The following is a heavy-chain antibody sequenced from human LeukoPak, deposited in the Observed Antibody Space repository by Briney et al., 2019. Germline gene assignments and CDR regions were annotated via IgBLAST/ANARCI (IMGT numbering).Heavy chain of an antibody. CDR3: ARQERYYDRSGAFDI. CDR2: IYPGDSDT. Sequence: GESLKISCKGSGYRFTSYWIGWVRQMPGKGLEWMGIIYPGDSDTRYSPSFQGQVTISADKSINTAYLQSSSLKASDTAMYYCARQERYYDRSGAFDIWGQGTMVTVSS. CDR1: GYRFTSYW. V-gene: IGHV5-51*01. D-gene: IGHD3-22*01. J-gene: IGHJ3*02.